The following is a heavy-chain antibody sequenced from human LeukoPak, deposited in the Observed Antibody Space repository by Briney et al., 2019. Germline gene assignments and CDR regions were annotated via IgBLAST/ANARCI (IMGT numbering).Heavy chain of an antibody. CDR3: ARALREYSSSWVDY. J-gene: IGHJ4*02. D-gene: IGHD6-6*01. CDR2: VSYDGSNK. V-gene: IGHV3-30-3*01. CDR1: GFTFSSYA. Sequence: GGSLRLSCAASGFTFSSYAMHWVRQAPGKGLEWVAVVSYDGSNKYYADSVKGRFTISRDNSKNTLYLQMNSLRAEDTAVYYCARALREYSSSWVDYWGQGTLVTVSS.